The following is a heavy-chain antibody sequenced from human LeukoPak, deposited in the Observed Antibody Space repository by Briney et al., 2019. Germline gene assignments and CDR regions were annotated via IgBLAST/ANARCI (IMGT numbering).Heavy chain of an antibody. CDR3: ARDKKQWGFDY. CDR2: IYSGGST. Sequence: PGGSLRLSCAASGFTVSSNYMSWVRQAPGKGLEWVSVIYSGGSTYYADSVKGRFTISRDNSKNTLYLQMNSLRAEDTAVYYCARDKKQWGFDYWGQGTLVTVSS. CDR1: GFTVSSNY. V-gene: IGHV3-66*01. D-gene: IGHD6-19*01. J-gene: IGHJ4*02.